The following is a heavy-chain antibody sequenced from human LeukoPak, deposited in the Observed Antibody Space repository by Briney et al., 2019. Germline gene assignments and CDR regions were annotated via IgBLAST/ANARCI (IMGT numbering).Heavy chain of an antibody. CDR1: GGSFSGYY. D-gene: IGHD3-10*01. CDR2: INHSGST. J-gene: IGHJ5*02. CDR3: ARGPVLLWFGVSAHWFDP. Sequence: SETLSLTCAVYGGSFSGYYWSWIRQPPGKGLEWIGEINHSGSTNYNPSLKSRVTISVDTSKNQFSLKLSSVTAADTAVYYCARGPVLLWFGVSAHWFDPWGQGTLVTVSS. V-gene: IGHV4-34*01.